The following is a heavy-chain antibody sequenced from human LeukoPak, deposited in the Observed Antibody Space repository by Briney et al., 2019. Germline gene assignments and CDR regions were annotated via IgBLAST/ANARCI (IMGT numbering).Heavy chain of an antibody. Sequence: ASVKVSCKASGYTFTGYYMHWVRQAPGQGHEWMGWINPNSGGTNYAQKFQGKVTMTRDTSISTAYMELSRLRSDDTAVYYCARVWFGWELPFDYWGQGTLVTVSS. CDR1: GYTFTGYY. CDR2: INPNSGGT. V-gene: IGHV1-2*02. D-gene: IGHD1-26*01. J-gene: IGHJ4*02. CDR3: ARVWFGWELPFDY.